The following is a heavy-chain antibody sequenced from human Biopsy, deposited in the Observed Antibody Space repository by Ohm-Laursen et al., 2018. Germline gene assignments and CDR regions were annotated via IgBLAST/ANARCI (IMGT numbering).Heavy chain of an antibody. CDR3: ARGGSGSGYYGMDV. J-gene: IGHJ6*02. D-gene: IGHD3-10*01. Sequence: SVKVSCKPSGDTFNKYGIFWVRQAPGQGLEWMGRIIPIVDIVNYAQRFQGRVTMTADKSTSTAYLDLSSLISEDTAVYYCARGGSGSGYYGMDVWGQGTTVTVSS. CDR2: IIPIVDIV. V-gene: IGHV1-69*04. CDR1: GDTFNKYG.